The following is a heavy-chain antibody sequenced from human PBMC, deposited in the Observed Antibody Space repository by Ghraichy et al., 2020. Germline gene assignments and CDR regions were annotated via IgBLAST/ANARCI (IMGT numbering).Heavy chain of an antibody. CDR2: IIPVLDTT. Sequence: SSVKVSCKASGYTFNSFAINWVRQAPGQGLEWLGNIIPVLDTTDYPPEFQGRVTITADKSTTTAFLELTSLRSEDTAIYYCARVTGWGGPSLYWGQGTLVTVSS. CDR3: ARVTGWGGPSLY. V-gene: IGHV1-69*04. CDR1: GYTFNSFA. D-gene: IGHD2-21*02. J-gene: IGHJ4*02.